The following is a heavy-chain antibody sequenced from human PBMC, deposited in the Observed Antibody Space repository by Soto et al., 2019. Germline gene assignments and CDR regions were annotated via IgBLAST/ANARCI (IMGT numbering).Heavy chain of an antibody. Sequence: ASVKVSCKASGYTFTGYYMHWVRQAPGQGLAWMGWINPNSGGTNYAQKFQGRVTMTRDTSISTAYMELSRLRSDDTAVYYCARDPPITMGRGVINWFDPWGQGTLVTVSS. CDR3: ARDPPITMGRGVINWFDP. CDR1: GYTFTGYY. V-gene: IGHV1-2*02. D-gene: IGHD3-10*01. J-gene: IGHJ5*02. CDR2: INPNSGGT.